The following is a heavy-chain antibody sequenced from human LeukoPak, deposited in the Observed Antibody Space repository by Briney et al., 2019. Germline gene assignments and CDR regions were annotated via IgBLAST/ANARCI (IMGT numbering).Heavy chain of an antibody. J-gene: IGHJ6*02. CDR1: GGSISRGGYY. CDR3: ARVVDYDFWSGSPAGGMDV. CDR2: IYYSGST. V-gene: IGHV4-31*03. D-gene: IGHD3-3*01. Sequence: SETLYLTCTVSGGSISRGGYYWSWIRQHPGKGLEWIGYIYYSGSTYYNPSLKSRVTISVDTSKNQFSLKLSSVTAADTAVYYCARVVDYDFWSGSPAGGMDVWGQGTTVTVSS.